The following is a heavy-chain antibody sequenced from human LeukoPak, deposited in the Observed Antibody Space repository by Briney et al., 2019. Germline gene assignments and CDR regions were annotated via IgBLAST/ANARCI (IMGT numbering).Heavy chain of an antibody. CDR1: GFILTSYG. D-gene: IGHD6-19*01. Sequence: GGSLRLSCAASGFILTSYGMNWVRQAPGKGLEWLSGVTGGGGSTYYADSVKGRFTVSSDNSKNILYLEMNSLRSEDTATYFCAKDATWAVAGSYFNYWGQGALVTVSS. CDR2: VTGGGGST. J-gene: IGHJ4*02. V-gene: IGHV3-23*01. CDR3: AKDATWAVAGSYFNY.